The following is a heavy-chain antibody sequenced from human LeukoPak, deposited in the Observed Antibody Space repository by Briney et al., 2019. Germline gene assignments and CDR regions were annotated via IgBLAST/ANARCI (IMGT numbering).Heavy chain of an antibody. V-gene: IGHV1-2*04. CDR1: GYTFTGYY. D-gene: IGHD2-2*01. CDR3: ARAGCSSTSCPPYYYYYGMDV. CDR2: INPNSGGT. Sequence: ASVKVSCKASGYTFTGYYMHWVRQAPGQGLEWMGWINPNSGGTNYAQKFQGWVTMTRDTSISTAYMELSRLRSDDTAVYYCARAGCSSTSCPPYYYYYGMDVWGKGTTVTVSS. J-gene: IGHJ6*04.